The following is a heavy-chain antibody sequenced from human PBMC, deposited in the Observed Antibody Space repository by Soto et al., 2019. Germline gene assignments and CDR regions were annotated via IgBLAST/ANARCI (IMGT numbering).Heavy chain of an antibody. CDR3: ATLYDSSGYSIFDY. J-gene: IGHJ4*02. CDR1: GFTFDDYA. Sequence: PGGSLRLSCAASGFTFDDYAMHWVRQAPGKGLEWVSGISWNSGSIGYADSVKGRFTISRDNAKNSPYLQMNSLRAEDTALYYCATLYDSSGYSIFDYWGQGTLVTVSS. CDR2: ISWNSGSI. D-gene: IGHD3-22*01. V-gene: IGHV3-9*01.